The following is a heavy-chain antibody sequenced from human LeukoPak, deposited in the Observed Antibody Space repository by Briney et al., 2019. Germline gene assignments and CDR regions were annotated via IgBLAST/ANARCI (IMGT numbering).Heavy chain of an antibody. D-gene: IGHD2-8*02. V-gene: IGHV1-2*02. CDR1: GYTFTGYY. J-gene: IGHJ3*02. CDR2: INPNSGDT. CDR3: ARDLAVFDAFDI. Sequence: GASVKVFCKASGYTFTGYYMHWVRQAPGQGLEWMGWINPNSGDTNYEQDFQGRVTMTRDTSISTAYMELSRLRYDATAVYYCARDLAVFDAFDIWGQGTMVTVS.